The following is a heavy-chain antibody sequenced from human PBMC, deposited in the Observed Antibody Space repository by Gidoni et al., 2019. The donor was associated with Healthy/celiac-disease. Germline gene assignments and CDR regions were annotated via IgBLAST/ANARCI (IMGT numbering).Heavy chain of an antibody. Sequence: QVQLVQSGAEVKKPGSSVKVSCKASGGTFSSYAISWVRQAPGQGLEWMGGIIPIFGTANYAQKFQGRVTNTADKSTSTAYMELSSLRSEDTAVYYCARGVSLDGAPGGIYYYGMDVWGQGTTVTVSS. CDR1: GGTFSSYA. V-gene: IGHV1-69*06. CDR3: ARGVSLDGAPGGIYYYGMDV. D-gene: IGHD3-16*01. CDR2: IIPIFGTA. J-gene: IGHJ6*02.